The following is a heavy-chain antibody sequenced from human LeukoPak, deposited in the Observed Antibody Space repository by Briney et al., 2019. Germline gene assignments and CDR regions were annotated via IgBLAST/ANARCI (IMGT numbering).Heavy chain of an antibody. CDR3: ATDLGLTMIRGVIVQ. J-gene: IGHJ4*02. D-gene: IGHD3-10*01. CDR2: IKSKGDRETT. Sequence: GGSLRLSCAASGFTFSSYAMHWVRQAPGKGLEWVGRIKSKGDRETTDYAAPVKGRFFMSRDDSRATVFLQMYSLNADDTAVYYCATDLGLTMIRGVIVQWGLGALVTVSS. CDR1: GFTFSSYA. V-gene: IGHV3-15*01.